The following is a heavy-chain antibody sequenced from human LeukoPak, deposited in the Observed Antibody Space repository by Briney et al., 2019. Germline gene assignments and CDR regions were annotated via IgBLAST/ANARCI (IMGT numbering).Heavy chain of an antibody. CDR3: ASDTAMVPGYFDY. J-gene: IGHJ4*02. V-gene: IGHV1-2*06. CDR1: GYTLTGYY. Sequence: GASVKVSCKASGYTLTGYYMHWVRQAPGQGLEWMGRINPNSGGTNYAQKFQGRVTMTRDTSISTAYMELSRLRSDDTAVYYCASDTAMVPGYFDYWGQGTLVTVSS. CDR2: INPNSGGT. D-gene: IGHD5-18*01.